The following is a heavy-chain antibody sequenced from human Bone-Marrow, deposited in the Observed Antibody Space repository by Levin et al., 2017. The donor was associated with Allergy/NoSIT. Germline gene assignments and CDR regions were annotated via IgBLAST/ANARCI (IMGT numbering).Heavy chain of an antibody. CDR1: GGSINSGNYY. Sequence: SETLSLTCTVSGGSINSGNYYWNWIRQPAGKGLEWIGHIYSSGSTKYNPSLKSRVTISFDTSKNQFSLKVNSVTAADTAVYYCARDEEIRSSSWTGGFDPWGQGTLVTVSS. V-gene: IGHV4-61*09. D-gene: IGHD6-13*01. CDR3: ARDEEIRSSSWTGGFDP. J-gene: IGHJ5*02. CDR2: IYSSGST.